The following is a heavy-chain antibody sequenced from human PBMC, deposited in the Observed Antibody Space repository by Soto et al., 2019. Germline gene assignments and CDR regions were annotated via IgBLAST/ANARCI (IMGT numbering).Heavy chain of an antibody. CDR3: ARAQSSDRIAVEGWAFDI. D-gene: IGHD6-19*01. V-gene: IGHV3-13*01. CDR2: IGTAGDT. CDR1: GFTFSSYD. J-gene: IGHJ3*02. Sequence: GGSLRLSCAASGFTFSSYDMHWVRQATGKGLEWVSAIGTAGDTYYPGSVKGRFTISRENAKNSLYLQMNSLRAGDTAVYYCARAQSSDRIAVEGWAFDIWGQGTMVTVSS.